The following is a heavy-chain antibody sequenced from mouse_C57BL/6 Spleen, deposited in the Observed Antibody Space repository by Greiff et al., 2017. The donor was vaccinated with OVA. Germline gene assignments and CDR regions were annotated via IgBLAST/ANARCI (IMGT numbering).Heavy chain of an antibody. CDR2: IYPRSGNT. J-gene: IGHJ4*01. CDR1: GYTFTSYG. D-gene: IGHD2-4*01. V-gene: IGHV1-81*01. CDR3: ARYLGIYYDYAMDY. Sequence: QVQLQQSGAELARPGASVKLSCKASGYTFTSYGISWVKQRTGQGLEWIGEIYPRSGNTYYNEKFKGKATLTADKSSSTAYMELRSLTSEDSAVYFCARYLGIYYDYAMDYWGQGTSVTVSS.